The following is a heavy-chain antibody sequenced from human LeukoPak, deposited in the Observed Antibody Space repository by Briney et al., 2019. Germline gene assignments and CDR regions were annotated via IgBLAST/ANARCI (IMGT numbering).Heavy chain of an antibody. CDR1: GYTFTGYY. V-gene: IGHV1-2*02. Sequence: ASVKVSCKASGYTFTGYYMHWVRQAPGQGLEWMGWINPNSGGTNYAQKFQGRVSMTRDTSISTAYMDLSDLRSDDTDVYYCARGRNIEMTTMSGGSDYWGQGTLVTVSS. CDR2: INPNSGGT. CDR3: ARGRNIEMTTMSGGSDY. D-gene: IGHD5-24*01. J-gene: IGHJ4*02.